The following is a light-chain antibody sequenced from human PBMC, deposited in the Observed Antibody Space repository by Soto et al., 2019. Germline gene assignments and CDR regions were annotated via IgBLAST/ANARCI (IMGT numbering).Light chain of an antibody. V-gene: IGLV2-14*01. CDR2: DVT. J-gene: IGLJ1*01. CDR1: SSDVGGYNH. CDR3: VSYTSSTTYV. Sequence: QSVLTQPASVSDSPGQSITISCTGTSSDVGGYNHVSWCQQHPGKAPKLMIYDVTNRPSGVSNRFSGSKFGSTASLIISGLQAEDEADYYCVSYTSSTTYVFGTGTKVTVL.